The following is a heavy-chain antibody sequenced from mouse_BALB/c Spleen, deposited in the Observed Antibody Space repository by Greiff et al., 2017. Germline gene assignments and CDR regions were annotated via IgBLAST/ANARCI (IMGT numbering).Heavy chain of an antibody. CDR3: ARGEGTFAY. D-gene: IGHD3-3*01. CDR1: GFTFSSYA. Sequence: EVKVVESGGGLVKPGGSLKLSCAASGFTFSSYAMSWVRQTPEKRLEWVASISSGGSTYYPDSVKGRFTISRDNARNILYLQMSSLRSEDTAMYYCARGEGTFAYWGQGTLVTVSA. J-gene: IGHJ3*01. V-gene: IGHV5-6-5*01. CDR2: ISSGGST.